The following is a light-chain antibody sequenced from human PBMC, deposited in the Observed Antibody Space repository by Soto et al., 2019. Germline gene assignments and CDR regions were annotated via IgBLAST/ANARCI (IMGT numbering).Light chain of an antibody. Sequence: PGERATLSCRASQSVHSNYLAWFQQRSGQAPRLLIYGSLSRATGIPDRFSGSGSGTDFTLTISSLEPEDFAVYFCQQRSKWPWTLGQGTKVDIK. CDR3: QQRSKWPWT. J-gene: IGKJ1*01. V-gene: IGKV3D-20*02. CDR2: GSL. CDR1: QSVHSNY.